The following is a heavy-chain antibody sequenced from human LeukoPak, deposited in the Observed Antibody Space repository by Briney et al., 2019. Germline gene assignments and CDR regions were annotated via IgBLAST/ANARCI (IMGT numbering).Heavy chain of an antibody. Sequence: GGSLRLSCAASGFTFSSYGMSWVRQAPGKGLEWVSAISGSGGSTYYADSVKGRFTIARDDSENTLFLQMNSLRAEDTAVYYCAKATGYLLWGQGTLVTVSS. CDR3: AKATGYLL. CDR2: ISGSGGST. CDR1: GFTFSSYG. J-gene: IGHJ4*02. V-gene: IGHV3-23*01. D-gene: IGHD1-14*01.